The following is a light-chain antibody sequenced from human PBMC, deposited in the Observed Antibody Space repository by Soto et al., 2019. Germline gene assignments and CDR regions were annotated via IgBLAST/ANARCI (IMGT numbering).Light chain of an antibody. CDR3: QQYNSYSPEYT. Sequence: DIQMTQSPSTLSASVGDRVTITCRASQSISSWLAWYQQKPGKAPKLLIYDASSLESGVPSGFSGSGSGTEFTLTISSLQPDDFATYYCQQYNSYSPEYTFGQGTKLEIK. CDR1: QSISSW. J-gene: IGKJ2*01. V-gene: IGKV1-5*01. CDR2: DAS.